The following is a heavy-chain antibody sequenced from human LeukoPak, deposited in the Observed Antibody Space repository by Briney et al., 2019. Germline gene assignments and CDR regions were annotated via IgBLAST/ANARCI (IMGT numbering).Heavy chain of an antibody. V-gene: IGHV1-2*02. CDR1: GYIFTGFY. CDR3: ARESEFLPAGTDY. Sequence: ASVKVSCKASGYIFTGFYIHWLRQAPGQGLEWMGWINPNDGVTKYAQEFQGRVTMTRDTSINTAYMELTRLTSDDTAVYYCARESEFLPAGTDYWGQGTLVTVSS. J-gene: IGHJ4*02. CDR2: INPNDGVT. D-gene: IGHD6-19*01.